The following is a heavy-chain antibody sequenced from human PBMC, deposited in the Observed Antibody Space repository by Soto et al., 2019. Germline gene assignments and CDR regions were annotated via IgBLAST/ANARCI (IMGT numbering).Heavy chain of an antibody. D-gene: IGHD1-7*01. V-gene: IGHV1-2*02. Sequence: ASVKVSCKASGYTFTGYYMHWVRQAPGQGLEWMGWINPNSGGTNYAQKFQGRVTMTRDSSISTAYMELSRLRSDDTAVYHCARDNWTYNVPPFDPWGQGTLVTVSS. CDR2: INPNSGGT. CDR3: ARDNWTYNVPPFDP. CDR1: GYTFTGYY. J-gene: IGHJ5*02.